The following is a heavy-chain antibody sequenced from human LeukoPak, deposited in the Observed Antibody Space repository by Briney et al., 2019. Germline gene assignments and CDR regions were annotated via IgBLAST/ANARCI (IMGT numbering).Heavy chain of an antibody. Sequence: ASVTVSFTASGYRLTIYYMHWARQAPGQGKGWMGVIDPRSTSTSYAQNFHGRVTITSDTSTNTVYMELSSLTSEDTAVYYCARDNTTTGPFDYWGQGTLVTVSS. J-gene: IGHJ4*02. D-gene: IGHD1-1*01. CDR2: IDPRSTST. CDR3: ARDNTTTGPFDY. CDR1: GYRLTIYY. V-gene: IGHV1-46*01.